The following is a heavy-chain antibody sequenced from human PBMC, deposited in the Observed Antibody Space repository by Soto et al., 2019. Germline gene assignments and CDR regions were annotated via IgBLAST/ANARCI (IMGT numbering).Heavy chain of an antibody. D-gene: IGHD1-26*01. CDR2: INHSGST. CDR1: GGSFSGYY. V-gene: IGHV4-34*01. J-gene: IGHJ5*02. CDR3: AREGIVGATTYWFDP. Sequence: SETLSLTCAVYGGSFSGYYWSWIRQPPGKGLEWIGEINHSGSTNYNPSLKSRVTISVDTSKNQFSLKLSSVTATDTAVYYCAREGIVGATTYWFDPWGQGTLVTVSS.